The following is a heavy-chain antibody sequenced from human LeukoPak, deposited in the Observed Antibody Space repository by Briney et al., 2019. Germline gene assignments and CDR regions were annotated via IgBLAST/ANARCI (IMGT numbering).Heavy chain of an antibody. V-gene: IGHV3-23*01. D-gene: IGHD3-10*01. CDR1: GFSFSSYA. CDR3: AKRNTMVRGGPCFDY. CDR2: IFGNGDTT. Sequence: GGSLILSCAASGFSFSSYAMNWVRQAPGKGLEWVSIIFGNGDTTYYADSVKGRFTVSRDNSKDTLYLQMNDLRPDDTAIYYCAKRNTMVRGGPCFDYWGQGLLVTVSS. J-gene: IGHJ4*02.